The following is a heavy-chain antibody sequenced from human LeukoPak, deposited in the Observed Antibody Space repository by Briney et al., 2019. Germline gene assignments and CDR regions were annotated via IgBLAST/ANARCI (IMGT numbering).Heavy chain of an antibody. CDR1: GFTFSSYW. V-gene: IGHV3-7*01. CDR2: IKQDGSEK. D-gene: IGHD2-2*02. CDR3: ANLPAAIPFDY. Sequence: GGSLRLSCAASGFTFSSYWMSWVRQAPGKGLEWVANIKQDGSEKYYVDSVKGRFTISRDNAKNSLYLRMNSLRAEDTAVYYCANLPAAIPFDYWGQGTLVTVSS. J-gene: IGHJ4*02.